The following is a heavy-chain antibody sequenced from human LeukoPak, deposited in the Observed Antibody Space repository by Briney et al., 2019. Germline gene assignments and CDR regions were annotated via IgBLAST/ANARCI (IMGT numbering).Heavy chain of an antibody. D-gene: IGHD5-18*01. CDR2: INPNSGGT. J-gene: IGHJ4*02. CDR1: GYTFTGYY. CDR3: ARVAQLWLLPFDY. Sequence: ASVKVSCKASGYTFTGYYMHWVRQAPGQGLEWMGWINPNSGGTNYAQKFQGSVTMTRDTSISTAYMELSRLRSDDTAVYYCARVAQLWLLPFDYWGQGTLVTVSS. V-gene: IGHV1-2*02.